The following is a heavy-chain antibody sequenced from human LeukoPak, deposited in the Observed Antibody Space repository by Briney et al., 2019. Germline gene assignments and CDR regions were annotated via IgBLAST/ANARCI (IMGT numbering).Heavy chain of an antibody. V-gene: IGHV3-30*18. J-gene: IGHJ4*02. CDR2: ISYDGSNK. Sequence: GGSLRLSCAASGFTFSSYGMHWVRQAPGKGLEWVAVISYDGSNKYYADSVKGRFTISRDNSKNTLYLQMNSLRAEDTAVYYCAKVFWIAAADLPDKTFDHWGQGTLVTVSS. CDR1: GFTFSSYG. D-gene: IGHD6-13*01. CDR3: AKVFWIAAADLPDKTFDH.